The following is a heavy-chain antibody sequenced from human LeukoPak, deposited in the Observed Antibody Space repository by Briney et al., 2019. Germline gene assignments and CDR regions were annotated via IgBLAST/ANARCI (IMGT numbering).Heavy chain of an antibody. J-gene: IGHJ6*02. CDR3: ARDRCSGGSCYLNYGMDV. D-gene: IGHD2-15*01. V-gene: IGHV3-21*01. CDR2: ISSSSYI. Sequence: GGSLRLSCAASGFTFSSYSMNWVRQAPGKGLEWVSSISSSSYIYYADPVKGRFTISRDNAKNSLYLQMNSLRAEDTAVYYCARDRCSGGSCYLNYGMDVWGQGTTVTVSS. CDR1: GFTFSSYS.